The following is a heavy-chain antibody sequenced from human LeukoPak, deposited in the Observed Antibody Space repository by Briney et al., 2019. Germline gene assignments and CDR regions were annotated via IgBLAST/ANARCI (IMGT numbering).Heavy chain of an antibody. V-gene: IGHV1-69*05. Sequence: SVTVSCKASGGTFSSYAISWVRQAPGQGLEWMGGIIPIFGTANYAQKFQGRVTITTDESTSTAYMELSSLRSEDTAVYYCARALPSGSLHYFDYWGQGTLVTVSS. CDR2: IIPIFGTA. CDR3: ARALPSGSLHYFDY. D-gene: IGHD1-26*01. J-gene: IGHJ4*02. CDR1: GGTFSSYA.